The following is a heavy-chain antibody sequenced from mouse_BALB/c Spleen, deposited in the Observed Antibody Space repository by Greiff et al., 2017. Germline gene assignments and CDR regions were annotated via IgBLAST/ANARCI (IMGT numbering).Heavy chain of an antibody. V-gene: IGHV1-9*01. D-gene: IGHD2-1*01. J-gene: IGHJ3*01. Sequence: VQLQQSGAELMKPGASVKISCKATGYTFSSYWIEWVKQRPGHGLEWIGEILPGSGSTNYNEKFKGKATFTADTSSNTAYMQLSSLTSEDSAVYYCARGSTMPAWFAYWGQGTLVTVSA. CDR2: ILPGSGST. CDR1: GYTFSSYW. CDR3: ARGSTMPAWFAY.